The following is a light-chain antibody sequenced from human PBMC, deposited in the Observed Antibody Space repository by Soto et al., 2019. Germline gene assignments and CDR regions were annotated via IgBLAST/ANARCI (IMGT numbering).Light chain of an antibody. Sequence: EIVLTQSPGTLSLSPGERATLSCRASQSVSSNSLAWYQQKPGQAPRLLMYGASSRATGIPDRFSGSGSGSGTDFTLTISRLEHEDFEVYYCQQYISSPWTLGQGTKVDIK. CDR2: GAS. V-gene: IGKV3-20*01. CDR3: QQYISSPWT. J-gene: IGKJ1*01. CDR1: QSVSSNS.